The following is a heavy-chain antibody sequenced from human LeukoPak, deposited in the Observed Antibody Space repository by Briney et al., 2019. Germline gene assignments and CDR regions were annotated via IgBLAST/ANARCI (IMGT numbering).Heavy chain of an antibody. CDR2: IYHSGST. D-gene: IGHD1-26*01. CDR1: GGSISSYY. Sequence: PSETLSLTCTVSGGSISSYYWSWIRQPPGEGLEWIGYIYHSGSTYYNPSLKSRVTISVDRSKNQFSLKLSSVTAADTAVYYCARGWELVSLGYWGQGTLVTVSS. J-gene: IGHJ4*02. V-gene: IGHV4-59*12. CDR3: ARGWELVSLGY.